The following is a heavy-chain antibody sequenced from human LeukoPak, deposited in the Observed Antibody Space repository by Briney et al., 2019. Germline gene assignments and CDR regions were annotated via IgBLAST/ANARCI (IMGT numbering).Heavy chain of an antibody. CDR2: INPTGGST. Sequence: ASVKVSCKASGYTFTSYYMHWVRQAPGQGLEWMGLINPTGGSTGYAQKFQGRVTMTRNTSISTAYMELTSLRSEDTAVYYCARVIPNGDPFDYWGQGTLVTVSS. CDR1: GYTFTSYY. CDR3: ARVIPNGDPFDY. V-gene: IGHV1-46*01. D-gene: IGHD4-17*01. J-gene: IGHJ4*02.